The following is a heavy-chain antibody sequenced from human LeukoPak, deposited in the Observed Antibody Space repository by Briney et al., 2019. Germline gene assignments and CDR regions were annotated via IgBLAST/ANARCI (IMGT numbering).Heavy chain of an antibody. Sequence: GESLKISCEASGYTFTHQRTGWVRQMPGTGLEWVGIIYPRDSDTIYSPSFQGHVTISADTSINTAYLEWRSLEASDTAMYYCARHSDVVGAIWGQGTQVTVSS. J-gene: IGHJ4*02. CDR2: IYPRDSDT. D-gene: IGHD3-16*01. CDR3: ARHSDVVGAI. V-gene: IGHV5-51*01. CDR1: GYTFTHQR.